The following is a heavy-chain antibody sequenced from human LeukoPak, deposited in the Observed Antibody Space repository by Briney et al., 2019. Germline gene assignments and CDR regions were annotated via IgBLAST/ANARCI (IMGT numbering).Heavy chain of an antibody. J-gene: IGHJ4*02. CDR3: AKPTYDSSGYYPGLDY. CDR2: ISGSGGST. D-gene: IGHD3-22*01. V-gene: IGHV3-23*01. Sequence: GGSLRLSCAASGFTFSSYAMSWVRQAPGKGLEWVSAISGSGGSTYYADSVKGRFTISRDNSKNTLYLQMNSLRAEDTAVYYCAKPTYDSSGYYPGLDYWGQGTLVTVSS. CDR1: GFTFSSYA.